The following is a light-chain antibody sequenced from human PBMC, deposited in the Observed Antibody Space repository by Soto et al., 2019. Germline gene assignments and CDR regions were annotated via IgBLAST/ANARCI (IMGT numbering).Light chain of an antibody. CDR3: SSYTSSSTQV. CDR2: DVS. CDR1: SSDVGGYNY. J-gene: IGLJ1*01. Sequence: QSALTQPASVSGSPGQSITISCTGTSSDVGGYNYVSWYQQHPGKAPKLMIYDVSNRPSGVSNRFSGSKSGNTASLTISGLQAEYEADYYCSSYTSSSTQVFGTGTSSPS. V-gene: IGLV2-14*01.